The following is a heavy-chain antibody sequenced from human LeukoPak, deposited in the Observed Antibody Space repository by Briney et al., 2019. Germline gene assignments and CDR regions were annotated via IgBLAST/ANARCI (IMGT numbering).Heavy chain of an antibody. D-gene: IGHD6-19*01. V-gene: IGHV4-4*02. CDR2: IYHSGST. CDR3: ARGPYSSGWYYSIDY. Sequence: PSETLSLTCAVSGGSISSSNSWSWVRQPPGKGLEWIGEIYHSGSTNYNPSLKSRVTISVDKSKNQFSLKLSSVTAADTAVYYCARGPYSSGWYYSIDYWGQGTLVTVSS. CDR1: GGSISSSNS. J-gene: IGHJ4*02.